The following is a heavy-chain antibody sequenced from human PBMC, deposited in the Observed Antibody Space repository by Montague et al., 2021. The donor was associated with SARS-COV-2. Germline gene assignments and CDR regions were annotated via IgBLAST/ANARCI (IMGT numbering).Heavy chain of an antibody. CDR3: ARHPPGYRYLYYLDV. CDR1: GGSISSDYYN. V-gene: IGHV4-61*01. J-gene: IGHJ6*03. Sequence: SETLSLTCTVSGGSISSDYYNWIWLRQPPGQELEWFGYNNESANYNHPLNSRVTITVDMSTNRFSLRLNSVTAADTAVYYCARHPPGYRYLYYLDVWGNGTLVTVSS. D-gene: IGHD1-1*01. CDR2: NNESA.